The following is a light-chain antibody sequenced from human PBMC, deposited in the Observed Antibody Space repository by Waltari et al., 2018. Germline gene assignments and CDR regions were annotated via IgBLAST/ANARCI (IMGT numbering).Light chain of an antibody. V-gene: IGLV2-14*03. J-gene: IGLJ2*01. CDR2: DVS. CDR1: DSDIGAYNY. Sequence: QSALTQPASVSGSPGQSITISCTGTDSDIGAYNYVSWYHQHPGKAPKLLLYDVSDRPSGISDHFSGSKSGNTASLTISGLQAEDAADYYCSSYTRSTTVIFGGGTKLTVL. CDR3: SSYTRSTTVI.